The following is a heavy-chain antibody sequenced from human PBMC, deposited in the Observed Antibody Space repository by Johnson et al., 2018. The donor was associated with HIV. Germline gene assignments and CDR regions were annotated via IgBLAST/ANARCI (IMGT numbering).Heavy chain of an antibody. CDR2: ISYDGSDK. J-gene: IGHJ3*02. D-gene: IGHD3-22*01. V-gene: IGHV3-30*03. CDR1: GFTFSSYG. Sequence: QVQLVESGGGVVQPGRSLRLSCAASGFTFSSYGMNWVRQAPGKGLEWVAVISYDGSDKYYADSVKGRFTISRDNSKNTLYLQMNRLRAEDTAVYYCAREGGTFYDSSGSLAFDIWGQGTMVTVSS. CDR3: AREGGTFYDSSGSLAFDI.